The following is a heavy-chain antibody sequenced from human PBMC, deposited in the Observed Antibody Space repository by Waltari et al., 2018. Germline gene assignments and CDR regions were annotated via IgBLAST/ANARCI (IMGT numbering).Heavy chain of an antibody. Sequence: QVQLVESGGGVVQPGGSLRLSCAASGFTFSNHGMHWVRQAPGKGLEWVAFIQYDESHKYYGDSVKGRFTGSRDNSKNTLFLQMSSLRDEDTAVYYCAKDSSSEHPPDAFDIWGQGTMVTVSS. J-gene: IGHJ3*02. D-gene: IGHD2-2*01. CDR3: AKDSSSEHPPDAFDI. CDR1: GFTFSNHG. V-gene: IGHV3-30*02. CDR2: IQYDESHK.